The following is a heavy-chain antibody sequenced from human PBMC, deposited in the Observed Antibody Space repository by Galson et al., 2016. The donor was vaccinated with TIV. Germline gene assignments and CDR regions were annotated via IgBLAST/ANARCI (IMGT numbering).Heavy chain of an antibody. V-gene: IGHV4-38-2*02. CDR1: GYSIKSGYF. CDR2: IYESGTT. Sequence: SETLSLTCAVSGYSIKSGYFWGWIRQPPGKGLQWIGSIYESGTTYSNPSLKSRLTMSVDTSKNQFSLKLGSVTAADTAVYYCIREGSTVTMHHYFGMDVWGQGTSVTVSS. D-gene: IGHD4-17*01. CDR3: IREGSTVTMHHYFGMDV. J-gene: IGHJ6*02.